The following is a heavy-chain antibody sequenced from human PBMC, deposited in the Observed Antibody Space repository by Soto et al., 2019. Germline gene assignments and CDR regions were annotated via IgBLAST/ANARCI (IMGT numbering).Heavy chain of an antibody. D-gene: IGHD1-26*01. V-gene: IGHV1-8*01. J-gene: IGHJ4*02. CDR3: ARVAGSPDY. Sequence: QVQLVQSGPEVKKPGASVKVSCKASGYTFTTYDCNWVRQAPGQGLEWMGWLNPKSGMTGSAQKFQGRVTMTRASSISTVYMELSSLRSEDTAVYYCARVAGSPDYWGQGTLVTVSS. CDR1: GYTFTTYD. CDR2: LNPKSGMT.